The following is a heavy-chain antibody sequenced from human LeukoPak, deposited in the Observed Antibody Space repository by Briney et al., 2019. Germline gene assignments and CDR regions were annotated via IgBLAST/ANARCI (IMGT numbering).Heavy chain of an antibody. Sequence: SETLSLTCTVSGGSISSGDYYWSWIRQPPGKGLEWIGEINHSGSTNYNPSLKSRVTISVDTSKNQFSLKLSSVTAADTAVYYCARGERGYIVVVPAARAYFDYWGQGTLVTVSS. J-gene: IGHJ4*02. V-gene: IGHV4-39*07. CDR1: GGSISSGDYY. CDR3: ARGERGYIVVVPAARAYFDY. CDR2: INHSGST. D-gene: IGHD2-2*01.